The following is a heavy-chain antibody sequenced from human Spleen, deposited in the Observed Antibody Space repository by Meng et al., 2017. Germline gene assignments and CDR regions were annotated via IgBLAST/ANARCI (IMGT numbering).Heavy chain of an antibody. Sequence: GESLKISCAASGFTFSSYSMNWVRQAPGKGLEWVSSISSRGSTIYYADSVKGRFTISRDNAKNSLYLQMNSLRAEDTAVYYCARARDGYYYGMDVWGQGTTVTVSS. D-gene: IGHD5-24*01. J-gene: IGHJ6*02. CDR1: GFTFSSYS. V-gene: IGHV3-21*04. CDR3: ARARDGYYYGMDV. CDR2: ISSRGSTI.